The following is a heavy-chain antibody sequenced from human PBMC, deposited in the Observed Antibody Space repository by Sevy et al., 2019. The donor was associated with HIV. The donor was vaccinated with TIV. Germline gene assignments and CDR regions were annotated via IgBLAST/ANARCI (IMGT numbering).Heavy chain of an antibody. J-gene: IGHJ4*02. CDR3: ARTKSNTAMVSSEY. Sequence: GGSLRLSCAASEFSFSSYSMNWVRQAPGQGLEWVSYISSSSSTMYYADSVKGRFTISRDNAKNSLYLQMNTLRAEDTAVYYCARTKSNTAMVSSEYWGQGTLVTVSS. CDR1: EFSFSSYS. CDR2: ISSSSSTM. D-gene: IGHD5-18*01. V-gene: IGHV3-48*01.